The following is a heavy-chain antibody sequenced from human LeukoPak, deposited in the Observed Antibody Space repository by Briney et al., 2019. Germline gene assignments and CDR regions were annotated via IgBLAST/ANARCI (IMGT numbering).Heavy chain of an antibody. V-gene: IGHV3-33*01. Sequence: PGRSLRLSCAASGFTFSSYGMHWVRQAPGKGLEWVAVISYDGSNKYYADSVKGRFTISRDNSKNTLYLQMNSLRAEDTAVYYCPRAALYDILTGVYYYYGMDVWGQGTTVTVSS. CDR2: ISYDGSNK. CDR1: GFTFSSYG. D-gene: IGHD3-9*01. CDR3: PRAALYDILTGVYYYYGMDV. J-gene: IGHJ6*02.